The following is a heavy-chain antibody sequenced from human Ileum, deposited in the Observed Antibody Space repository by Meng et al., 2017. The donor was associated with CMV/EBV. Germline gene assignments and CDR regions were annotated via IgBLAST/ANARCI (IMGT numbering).Heavy chain of an antibody. CDR2: TAYRSKWDY. CDR3: ARESELLRFDH. J-gene: IGHJ4*02. CDR1: GDSVSTNNVA. Sequence: QKYGPGRLQPSPTLSLTCYISGDSVSTNNVAWNWIRQSPLRGLEWLGRTAYRSKWDYEYSVSVESRITISPDTSKNQFSLHLRSVTPEDTAIYYCARESELLRFDHWGQGTLVTVSS. V-gene: IGHV6-1*01. D-gene: IGHD6-6*01.